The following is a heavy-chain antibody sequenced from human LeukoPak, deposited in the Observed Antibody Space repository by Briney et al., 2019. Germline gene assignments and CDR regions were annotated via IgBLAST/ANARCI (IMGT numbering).Heavy chain of an antibody. Sequence: GGSLRLSCAASGFTFSSYSMNWVRQAPGKGLEWGSSISSSSSYIYYADSVKGRFTISRDNAKNSLYLEMNSMRAEDTALYFCARDLIYSNYYGDYPHMDVGGKGTTVTVSS. CDR2: ISSSSSYI. V-gene: IGHV3-21*01. CDR1: GFTFSSYS. CDR3: ARDLIYSNYYGDYPHMDV. J-gene: IGHJ6*03. D-gene: IGHD4-17*01.